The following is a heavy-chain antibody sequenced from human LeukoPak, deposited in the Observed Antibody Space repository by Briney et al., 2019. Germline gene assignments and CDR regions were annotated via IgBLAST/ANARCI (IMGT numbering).Heavy chain of an antibody. V-gene: IGHV5-51*01. CDR2: IDPSDSDT. CDR1: GYTFANYW. Sequence: GESLKISCKASGYTFANYWIAWGRQVPGKGLEWMGIIDPSDSDTRYSPSFQGQVTISADKSISTAFLQWTGLKASDTAMYYCARPLRGELLPGDYWGQGTLVTVSS. D-gene: IGHD1-26*01. J-gene: IGHJ4*02. CDR3: ARPLRGELLPGDY.